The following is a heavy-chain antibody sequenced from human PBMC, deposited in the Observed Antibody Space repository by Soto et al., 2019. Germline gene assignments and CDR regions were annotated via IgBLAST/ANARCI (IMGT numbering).Heavy chain of an antibody. CDR3: ECRDY. CDR1: GGSISSYY. J-gene: IGHJ4*02. Sequence: WETLSLTCTVSGGSISSYYWSWIRQPPGKGLEWIGYIYHSGNTNYNPSLKSRVTISVDTSKNQFSLKLSSVTAEDTAVYCCECRDYWGQGTLVTVS. V-gene: IGHV4-59*01. CDR2: IYHSGNT.